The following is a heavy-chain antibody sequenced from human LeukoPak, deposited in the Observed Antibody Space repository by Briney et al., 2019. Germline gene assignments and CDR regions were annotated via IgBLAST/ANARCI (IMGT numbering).Heavy chain of an antibody. V-gene: IGHV4-34*01. CDR2: INHSGST. D-gene: IGHD6-19*01. CDR3: ARWRRGLGFDY. CDR1: GGSFSGYY. J-gene: IGHJ4*02. Sequence: PSETLSLTCAVYGGSFSGYYWSWIRQPPGKGLEWIGEINHSGSTNYNPSLKSRVTISVDTSKNQFSLKLSSVTAADTAVYYCARWRRGLGFDYWGQGTLVTVSS.